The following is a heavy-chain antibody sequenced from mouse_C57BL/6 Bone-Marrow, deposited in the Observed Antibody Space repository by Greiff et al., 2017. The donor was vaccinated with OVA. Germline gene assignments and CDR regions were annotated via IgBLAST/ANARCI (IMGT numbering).Heavy chain of an antibody. Sequence: VQLQQPGPELVKPGASVKISCKASGYSFTDYNMHWVKQSNGQSLEWIGVINPNYGTTSYNQKFKGKATLTVDQSSSTAYMQLNSLTSEDSAVYCCARGMVTTLSFAYWGQGTLVTVAA. CDR3: ARGMVTTLSFAY. D-gene: IGHD2-1*01. J-gene: IGHJ3*01. CDR2: INPNYGTT. CDR1: GYSFTDYN. V-gene: IGHV1-39*01.